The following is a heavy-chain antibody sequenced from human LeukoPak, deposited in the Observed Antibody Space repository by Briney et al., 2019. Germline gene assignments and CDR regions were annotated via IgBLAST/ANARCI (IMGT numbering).Heavy chain of an antibody. Sequence: SETLSLTCAVYGGSFSGYYWSWIRQPPGKGLEWIGEINHSGSTNYNPSLKSRVTISVDTSKNQFSLKLSSVTAADTAVYYCARGDYDSGGYYVEAPFQHWGQGTLVTVSS. CDR3: ARGDYDSGGYYVEAPFQH. J-gene: IGHJ1*01. V-gene: IGHV4-34*01. CDR2: INHSGST. CDR1: GGSFSGYY. D-gene: IGHD3-22*01.